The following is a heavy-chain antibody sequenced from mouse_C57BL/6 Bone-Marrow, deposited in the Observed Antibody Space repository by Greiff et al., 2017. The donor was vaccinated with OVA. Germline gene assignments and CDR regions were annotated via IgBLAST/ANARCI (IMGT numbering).Heavy chain of an antibody. J-gene: IGHJ2*01. V-gene: IGHV5-15*01. CDR2: ISNLAYSI. Sequence: EVKLMESGGGLVQPGGSLKLSCAASGFTFSDYGMAWVRQAPRKGPEWVAFISNLAYSIYYADTVTGRFTISRENAKNTLYMEMSSLRSEDTAMDYCARRGGEADYFDYWGQGTTLTVSS. CDR3: ARRGGEADYFDY. CDR1: GFTFSDYG.